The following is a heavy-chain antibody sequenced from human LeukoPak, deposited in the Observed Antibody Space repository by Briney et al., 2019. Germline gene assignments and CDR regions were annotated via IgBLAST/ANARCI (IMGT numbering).Heavy chain of an antibody. V-gene: IGHV4-38-2*01. CDR1: GYSISSGYY. D-gene: IGHD3-10*01. CDR3: AIGGFGELGSRFDP. Sequence: SETLSLTCAVSGYSISSGYYWGWIRQPPGKGLEWIGSIYHSGSTYYNPSLKSRVTISVDTSKNQFSLKLSSVTAADTAVYYCAIGGFGELGSRFDPWGQGTLVTVSS. J-gene: IGHJ5*02. CDR2: IYHSGST.